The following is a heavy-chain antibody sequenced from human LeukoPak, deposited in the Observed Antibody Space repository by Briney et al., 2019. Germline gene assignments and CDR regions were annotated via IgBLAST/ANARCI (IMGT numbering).Heavy chain of an antibody. Sequence: SETLSLTCTVSGGSISSGGHSWSWIRQHSGKGLEWIGYIYYSGSTYYNPSLKSRVTISVDTSKNQFSLELSSVTAADSAVYYCARADSSGYYYDYWGQGTLVTVSS. CDR1: GGSISSGGHS. D-gene: IGHD3-22*01. J-gene: IGHJ4*02. CDR3: ARADSSGYYYDY. V-gene: IGHV4-31*03. CDR2: IYYSGST.